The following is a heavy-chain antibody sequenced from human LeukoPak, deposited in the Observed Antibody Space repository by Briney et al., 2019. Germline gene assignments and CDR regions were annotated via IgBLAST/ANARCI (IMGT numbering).Heavy chain of an antibody. CDR2: LNNDGTIT. Sequence: PTGGSLRLSCAASRFTFTSYWMNWVRQAPGKGLMWVARLNNDGTITSYADSVKGRFTIPRDNAKNTLYLQMNSLKTEDTAVYYCTTVVTWGQGTLVTVSS. V-gene: IGHV3-74*01. J-gene: IGHJ5*02. CDR3: TTVVT. CDR1: RFTFTSYW.